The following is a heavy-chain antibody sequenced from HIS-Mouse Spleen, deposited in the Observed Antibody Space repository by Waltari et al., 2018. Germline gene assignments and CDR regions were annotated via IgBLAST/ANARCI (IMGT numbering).Heavy chain of an antibody. Sequence: QLQLQESGPGLVKPSETLSLTCTVSGGSISSSSYYWGWIRQPPGKGLEWIGSIYYSGSTYYHPSLKMRVTISVDTSKNQFSLKLSSVTAADTAVYYCAREIPYSSSWYDWYFDLWGRGTLVTVSS. J-gene: IGHJ2*01. V-gene: IGHV4-39*07. CDR1: GGSISSSSYY. CDR2: IYYSGST. D-gene: IGHD6-13*01. CDR3: AREIPYSSSWYDWYFDL.